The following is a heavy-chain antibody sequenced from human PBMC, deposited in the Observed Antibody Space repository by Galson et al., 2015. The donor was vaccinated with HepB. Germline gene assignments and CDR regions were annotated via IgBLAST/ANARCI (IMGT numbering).Heavy chain of an antibody. V-gene: IGHV3-21*01. CDR1: GFTFSSYS. CDR2: ISSSSSYI. CDR3: ARLTDSGLDGMDV. Sequence: SLRLSCAASGFTFSSYSMNWVRQAPGKGLEWVSSISSSSSYIYYADSVKGRFTISRDNAKNSLYLQMNSLRAEDTAVYYCARLTDSGLDGMDVWGQGTTVTVSS. J-gene: IGHJ6*02. D-gene: IGHD3-10*01.